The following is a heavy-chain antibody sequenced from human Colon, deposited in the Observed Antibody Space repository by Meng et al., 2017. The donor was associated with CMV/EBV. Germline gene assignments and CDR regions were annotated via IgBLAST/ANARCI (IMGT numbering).Heavy chain of an antibody. CDR1: GFTFSNYG. Sequence: GESLKISCATSGFTFSNYGMHWVRQPPGKGLEWVAFIRYDGSDKFHIGSVKGRFTVSRDNSKNMVYLEMNSLRVEDTAVYYCAKDVGSDRFYYYYYGFDVLGRGTRVTVSS. J-gene: IGHJ6*02. CDR2: IRYDGSDK. V-gene: IGHV3-30*02. D-gene: IGHD3-16*02. CDR3: AKDVGSDRFYYYYYGFDV.